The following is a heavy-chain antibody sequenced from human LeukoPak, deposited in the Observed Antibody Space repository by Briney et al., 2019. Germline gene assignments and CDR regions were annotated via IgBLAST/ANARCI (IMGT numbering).Heavy chain of an antibody. J-gene: IGHJ3*02. CDR3: ARPLSGSSSWHGDAFDI. CDR1: GGSISSSTYY. Sequence: SETLSLTCTVSGGSISSSTYYWAWIRQPPGKGLEWIGSIYYSGSTYYNASLKSRVTISADTSKNQFSLKLSSVTAADTAVYYCARPLSGSSSWHGDAFDIWGQGTMVTVSS. D-gene: IGHD6-13*01. CDR2: IYYSGST. V-gene: IGHV4-39*01.